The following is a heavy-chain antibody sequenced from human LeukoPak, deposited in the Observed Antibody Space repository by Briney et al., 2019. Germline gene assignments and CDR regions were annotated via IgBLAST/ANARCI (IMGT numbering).Heavy chain of an antibody. CDR3: ASLSQYPSAWFDP. Sequence: GGSLRLSCVASGFNFNNYWMHWVRQTPGKGLEWVSRINSDGSTTTYADSVKGRFTISRDNTKNMLYLQMNSLTAEDTAMYYCASLSQYPSAWFDPWGQGTLVTVSS. CDR2: INSDGSTT. D-gene: IGHD2/OR15-2a*01. V-gene: IGHV3-74*01. J-gene: IGHJ5*02. CDR1: GFNFNNYW.